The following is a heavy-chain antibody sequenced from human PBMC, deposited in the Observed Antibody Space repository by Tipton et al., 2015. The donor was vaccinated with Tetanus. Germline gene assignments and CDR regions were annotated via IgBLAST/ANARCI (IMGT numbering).Heavy chain of an antibody. CDR1: GGSINNYY. J-gene: IGHJ4*02. D-gene: IGHD3-9*01. V-gene: IGHV4-59*08. Sequence: TLSLTCTVSGGSINNYYWSWIRQPPGKGLEWIGYISYSGSTNSNPSLKSRVTTSVDASKNQFSLELTSVTAADTAVYYCARHAGAGATIWGTDYWGQGTLVTVSS. CDR2: ISYSGST. CDR3: ARHAGAGATIWGTDY.